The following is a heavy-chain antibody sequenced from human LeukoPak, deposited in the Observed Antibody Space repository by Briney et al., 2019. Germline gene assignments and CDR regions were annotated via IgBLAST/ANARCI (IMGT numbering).Heavy chain of an antibody. J-gene: IGHJ4*02. CDR2: IIPIFGTA. D-gene: IGHD3-22*01. Sequence: GASVKDSCMSSLGTLITYPISWVRQAPAQGLAWMGQIIPIFGTANYAQTFRRRVKITTDESTSPACMQLCSLRAEATAVYYCARDSASYASSGSFDDWGQGRLVTVSS. V-gene: IGHV1-69*05. CDR1: LGTLITYP. CDR3: ARDSASYASSGSFDD.